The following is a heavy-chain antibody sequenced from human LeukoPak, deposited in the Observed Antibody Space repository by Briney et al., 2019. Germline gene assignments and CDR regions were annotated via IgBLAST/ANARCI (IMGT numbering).Heavy chain of an antibody. D-gene: IGHD5-24*01. CDR1: GASVTTYY. Sequence: SETLSLTCTVSGASVTTYYWSWIRQPPGKGLEWVAYIYSSGSTNYNPSLKSRVTISVDTSKNQFSLKLSSVTAADTAVYYCARWLQWGGAFDIWGQGTMVTVSS. CDR2: IYSSGST. CDR3: ARWLQWGGAFDI. J-gene: IGHJ3*02. V-gene: IGHV4-59*08.